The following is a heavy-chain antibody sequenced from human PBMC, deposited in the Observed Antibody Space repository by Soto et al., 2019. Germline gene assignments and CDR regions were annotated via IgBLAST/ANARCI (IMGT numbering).Heavy chain of an antibody. CDR1: GGSFSGYY. V-gene: IGHV4-34*01. D-gene: IGHD3-10*01. J-gene: IGHJ5*02. CDR2: INHSGST. CDR3: ARGLVGWFSDWFDP. Sequence: PSETLSLTCAVYGGSFSGYYWSWIRQPPGKGLEWIGEINHSGSTNYNPSLKSRVTISVDTSKNQSSLKLSSVTAADTAVYYCARGLVGWFSDWFDPWGQGTLVTVSS.